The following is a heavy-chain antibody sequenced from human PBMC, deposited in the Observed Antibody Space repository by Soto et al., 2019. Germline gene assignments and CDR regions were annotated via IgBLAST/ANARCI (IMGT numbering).Heavy chain of an antibody. CDR3: AREIVTTGEYYFDS. CDR1: GFTFSSCA. Sequence: GGSLRLSCAASGFTFSSCAMHWVRQPPGKGLVWVSRINRDGSSTSYADSVKGRVTISRDTAKNTLYLQMNSLRAEDTAVYYCAREIVTTGEYYFDSWGLGTLVTVSS. D-gene: IGHD1-1*01. V-gene: IGHV3-74*01. J-gene: IGHJ4*02. CDR2: INRDGSST.